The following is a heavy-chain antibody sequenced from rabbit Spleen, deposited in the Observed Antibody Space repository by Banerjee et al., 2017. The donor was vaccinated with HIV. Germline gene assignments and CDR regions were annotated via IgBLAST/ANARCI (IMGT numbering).Heavy chain of an antibody. CDR3: ARNYGDFSGYVAFKL. CDR1: GIDFSSYYY. CDR2: IYAGSSGST. Sequence: QQLEESGGGLVKPGASLTLTCKASGIDFSSYYYMCWVRQAPGKGLEWIACIYAGSSGSTYYANWAKGRFTISKTSSTTVTLHMTSLTAADTATYFCARNYGDFSGYVAFKLWGQGTLVTVS. D-gene: IGHD1-1*01. V-gene: IGHV1S40*01. J-gene: IGHJ4*01.